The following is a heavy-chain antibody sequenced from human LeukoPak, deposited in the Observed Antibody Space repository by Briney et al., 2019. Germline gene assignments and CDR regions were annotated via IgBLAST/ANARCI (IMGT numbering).Heavy chain of an antibody. D-gene: IGHD1-26*01. CDR3: ARLQWELLSYYYMDV. V-gene: IGHV5-51*01. J-gene: IGHJ6*03. CDR1: GYSFTSYW. CDR2: IYPGDSYT. Sequence: GESLKISCKGSGYSFTSYWIGWVRQMPGKGLEQMGIIYPGDSYTRYSPSFQGQVTISADKSISTAYLQWSSLKASDTAMYYCARLQWELLSYYYMDVWGKGTTVTVSS.